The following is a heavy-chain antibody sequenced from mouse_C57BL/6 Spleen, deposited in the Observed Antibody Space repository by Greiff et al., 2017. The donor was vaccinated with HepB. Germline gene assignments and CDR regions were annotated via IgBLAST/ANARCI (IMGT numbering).Heavy chain of an antibody. CDR1: GFSLTSYA. CDR2: IWTGGGT. V-gene: IGHV2-9-1*01. Sequence: VQRVESGPGLVAPSQSLSITCTVSGFSLTSYAISWVRQPPGKGLEWLGVIWTGGGTNYNSALKSRLSISKDNSKSQVFLKMNSLQTDDTARYYCARNKGGNYYAMDYWGQGTSVTVSS. J-gene: IGHJ4*01. D-gene: IGHD2-1*01. CDR3: ARNKGGNYYAMDY.